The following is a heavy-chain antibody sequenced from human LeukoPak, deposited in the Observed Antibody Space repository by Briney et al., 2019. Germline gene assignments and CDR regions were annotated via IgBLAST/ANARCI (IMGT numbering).Heavy chain of an antibody. V-gene: IGHV1-69*13. D-gene: IGHD5-24*01. J-gene: IGHJ4*02. CDR3: ARAHGRDGYNFGY. CDR1: GGTFSGYA. CDR2: IIPIFGTA. Sequence: GASVKVSCKASGGTFSGYAINWVRQAPGQGLEWMGGIIPIFGTANYAQKFQGRVTITADESTSTAYMELSSLRSEDTAVYCCARAHGRDGYNFGYWGQGTLVTVSS.